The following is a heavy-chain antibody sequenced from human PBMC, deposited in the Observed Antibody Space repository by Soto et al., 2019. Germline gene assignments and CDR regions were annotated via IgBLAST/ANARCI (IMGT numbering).Heavy chain of an antibody. CDR1: GYTFTGYY. CDR3: ARGSYYGSGSPKSGYYFDY. D-gene: IGHD3-10*01. Sequence: ASVKVSCKASGYTFTGYYMHWVRQAPGQGLEWMGWINPNSGGTNYAQKFQGWVTMTRDTSISTAYMELSRLRSDDTAVYYCARGSYYGSGSPKSGYYFDYWGQGTLVTVSS. J-gene: IGHJ4*02. CDR2: INPNSGGT. V-gene: IGHV1-2*04.